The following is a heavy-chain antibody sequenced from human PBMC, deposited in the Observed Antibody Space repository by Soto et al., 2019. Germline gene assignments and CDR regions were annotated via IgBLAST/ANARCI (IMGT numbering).Heavy chain of an antibody. CDR2: IIPIFGTA. CDR1: GGTFSSYA. J-gene: IGHJ4*02. D-gene: IGHD3-22*01. CDR3: TRAPLGIIVAPDF. V-gene: IGHV1-69*13. Sequence: ASVKVSCKASGGTFSSYAISWVRQAPGQGLEWMGGIIPIFGTANYAQKFQGRVTITADESTSTAYMELSSLRSEDTAVYYCTRAPLGIIVAPDFWGQGTLVTVSS.